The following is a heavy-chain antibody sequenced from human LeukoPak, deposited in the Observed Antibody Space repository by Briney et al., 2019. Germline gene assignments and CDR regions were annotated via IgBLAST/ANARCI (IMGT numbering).Heavy chain of an antibody. J-gene: IGHJ4*02. Sequence: SETLSLTCAVYGGSFSGYYWSWIRQPPGKGLEWIGEINHSGSTNYNPSLKSRVTISVDTSKNQFSLKLSSVTAADTAVYYCASQEYSSSLDYWGQGTLVTVSS. CDR2: INHSGST. D-gene: IGHD6-13*01. CDR3: ASQEYSSSLDY. CDR1: GGSFSGYY. V-gene: IGHV4-34*01.